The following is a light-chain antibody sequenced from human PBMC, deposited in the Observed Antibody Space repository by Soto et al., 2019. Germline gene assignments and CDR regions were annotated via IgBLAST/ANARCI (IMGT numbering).Light chain of an antibody. J-gene: IGLJ1*01. Sequence: QSVLTQPPSVSWAPGQRVTISCTGSRSNIGAGYDVHWYQQLPGTAPKLLIYGNSNRPSGVPDRFSGSKSGTSASLAITGLQAEDEADYYCQSYDSSLSGYVFGTGTKLTVL. CDR2: GNS. CDR3: QSYDSSLSGYV. CDR1: RSNIGAGYD. V-gene: IGLV1-40*01.